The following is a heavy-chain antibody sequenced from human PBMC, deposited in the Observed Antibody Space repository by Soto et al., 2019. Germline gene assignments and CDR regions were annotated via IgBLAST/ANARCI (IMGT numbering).Heavy chain of an antibody. V-gene: IGHV3-15*07. CDR1: GFPFKNVW. Sequence: EVQLVESGGGLVKPGGSFGLSCAASGFPFKNVWMHWVRQAPGKGLEWVGRIKSKADGETIDYAEPVKGRFTISRDDSKNTLYLQMNNLKTEDTAVYYCNAYCDFWGGHTPLWGQGTLVAVSS. J-gene: IGHJ4*02. CDR3: NAYCDFWGGHTPL. D-gene: IGHD3-3*01. CDR2: IKSKADGETI.